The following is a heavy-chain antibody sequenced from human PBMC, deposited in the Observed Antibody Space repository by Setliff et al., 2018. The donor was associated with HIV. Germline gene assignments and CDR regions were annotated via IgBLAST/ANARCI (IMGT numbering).Heavy chain of an antibody. CDR2: AHPVDSDV. Sequence: PGESLKISCQGSGYIFTGYWVGWVRQMAGKGLEWTGMAHPVDSDVRYSPSFEGQVTISADKSTSTAYLQWTGLKASDTAMYYCARIGDTSGYYFYIFDLWGQGTMVTVSS. D-gene: IGHD3-22*01. CDR3: ARIGDTSGYYFYIFDL. J-gene: IGHJ3*01. V-gene: IGHV5-51*01. CDR1: GYIFTGYW.